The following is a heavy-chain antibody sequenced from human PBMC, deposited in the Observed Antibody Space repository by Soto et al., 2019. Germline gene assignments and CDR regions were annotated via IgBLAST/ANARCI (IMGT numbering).Heavy chain of an antibody. V-gene: IGHV4-39*01. Sequence: PSETLSLTCTVSGGSISSSSYYWGWIRQPPGKGLEWIGSIYYSGSTYYNPSLKSRVTISVDTSKNQFSLKLSSVTAADTAVYYCARFAFTRTYYDFWSGPDAFDIWGQGTMVTVSS. CDR2: IYYSGST. CDR3: ARFAFTRTYYDFWSGPDAFDI. J-gene: IGHJ3*02. CDR1: GGSISSSSYY. D-gene: IGHD3-3*01.